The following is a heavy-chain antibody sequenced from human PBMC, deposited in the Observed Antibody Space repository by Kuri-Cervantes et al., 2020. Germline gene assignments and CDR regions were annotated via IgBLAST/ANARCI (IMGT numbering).Heavy chain of an antibody. CDR3: ARECQYSSSSVFDS. CDR2: IYHSGST. D-gene: IGHD6-6*01. CDR1: GGSISSCNW. J-gene: IGHJ5*01. Sequence: SCAVSGGSISSCNWWWGVRPPPGRGLGFIGEIYHSGSTNYNPSLKSRVTISVDKSKNQFSLKLSSVTAADTAVYYCARECQYSSSSVFDSWGQGTLVTVSS. V-gene: IGHV4-4*02.